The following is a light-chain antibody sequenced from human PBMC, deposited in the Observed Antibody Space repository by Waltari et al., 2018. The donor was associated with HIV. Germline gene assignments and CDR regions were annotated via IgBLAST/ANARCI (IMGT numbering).Light chain of an antibody. CDR3: QEYSGYFRT. CDR2: KAS. CDR1: QSISNW. V-gene: IGKV1-5*03. J-gene: IGKJ1*01. Sequence: DIQMTQSPSTLSASVGDRVTMTCRASQSISNWLDWYQQKPGKAPKLLIYKASSLESGVPSRFSGSGSGTEYTLTISSLQPDDFATYYCQEYSGYFRTFGQGTKVEIK.